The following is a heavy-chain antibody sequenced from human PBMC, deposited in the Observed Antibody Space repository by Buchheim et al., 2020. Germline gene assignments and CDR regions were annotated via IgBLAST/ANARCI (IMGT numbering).Heavy chain of an antibody. V-gene: IGHV3-30*03. J-gene: IGHJ4*02. Sequence: QVQLVESGGGVVQPGRSLRLSYAASGFTFSSYGMHWVRQAPGKGLEWVAVISYDGSNKYYTDSVKGRFTISRDNSKNTLYLQMGSLRAEDTAVYYCASPAGYAYGDSSLDYWGQGTL. CDR2: ISYDGSNK. D-gene: IGHD4-17*01. CDR3: ASPAGYAYGDSSLDY. CDR1: GFTFSSYG.